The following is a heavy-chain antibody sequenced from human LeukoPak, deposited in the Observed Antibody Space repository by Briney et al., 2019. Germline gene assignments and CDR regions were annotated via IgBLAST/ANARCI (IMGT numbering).Heavy chain of an antibody. CDR2: INHSGST. Sequence: SETLSLTCAVYGGSFRCYYWSWIRQTPGKGLEWIGEINHSGSTNYNPSLKSRVTMSIDTSKKQFSLKLRSVTAADSGVYYCASTYYFVYWGQGTLVTVSS. V-gene: IGHV4-34*01. J-gene: IGHJ4*02. CDR3: ASTYYFVY. CDR1: GGSFRCYY.